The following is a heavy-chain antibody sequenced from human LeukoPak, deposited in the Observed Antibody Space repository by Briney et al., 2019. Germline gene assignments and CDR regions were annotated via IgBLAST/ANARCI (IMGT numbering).Heavy chain of an antibody. D-gene: IGHD3-10*01. CDR3: ARGSSEVLLWFGESPN. V-gene: IGHV3-48*01. CDR1: GFAFSIYS. Sequence: GGSLRLSCAASGFAFSIYSMSWVRQAPGKGLEWLSHISSGSDTIYYADSVKGRFTISRDNAKNSLYLQMNRLRADDTAVYYCARGSSEVLLWFGESPNRGQGTMVTVSS. CDR2: ISSGSDTI. J-gene: IGHJ3*01.